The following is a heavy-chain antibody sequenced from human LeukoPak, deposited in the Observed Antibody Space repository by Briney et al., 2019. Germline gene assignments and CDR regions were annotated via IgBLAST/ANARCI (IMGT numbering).Heavy chain of an antibody. V-gene: IGHV3-23*01. CDR2: ISGSSGST. Sequence: GGSLRLSCAASGFTFSSYAMSWVRQAPGKGLEWVSAISGSSGSTYYADSVKGRFTISRDNSKNTLYLQMNSLRAEDTAVYYCAKEFDSSSWYEPQGDYWGQGTLVTVSS. D-gene: IGHD6-13*01. CDR1: GFTFSSYA. J-gene: IGHJ4*02. CDR3: AKEFDSSSWYEPQGDY.